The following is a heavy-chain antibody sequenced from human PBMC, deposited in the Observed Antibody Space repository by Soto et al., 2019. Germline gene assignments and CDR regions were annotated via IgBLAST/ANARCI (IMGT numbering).Heavy chain of an antibody. CDR1: GGSVSGGSYF. V-gene: IGHV4-61*01. CDR2: FYYSGST. D-gene: IGHD1-1*01. J-gene: IGHJ4*02. CDR3: AREGRMGTFDY. Sequence: SETLSLTCTVSGGSVSGGSYFWSWVRQPPGKGLEWIGYFYYSGSTKYNPSLKSRVTILEDTSKNQFSLKLNSLTAADMAVYYCAREGRMGTFDYWGQGALVTVSS.